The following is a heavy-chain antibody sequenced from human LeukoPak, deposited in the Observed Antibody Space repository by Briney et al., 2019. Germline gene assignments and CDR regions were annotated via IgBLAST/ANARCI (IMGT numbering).Heavy chain of an antibody. CDR3: AREVFCGGDCYSFDP. D-gene: IGHD2-21*02. V-gene: IGHV4-39*07. Sequence: SETLSLTCTVSGGSISSSSYYWGWICQPPGKGLEWIGSIYYSGSTYYNPSLKSRVTISVDTSKNQFSLKLSSVTAADTAVYYCAREVFCGGDCYSFDPWGQGTLVTVSS. CDR2: IYYSGST. CDR1: GGSISSSSYY. J-gene: IGHJ5*02.